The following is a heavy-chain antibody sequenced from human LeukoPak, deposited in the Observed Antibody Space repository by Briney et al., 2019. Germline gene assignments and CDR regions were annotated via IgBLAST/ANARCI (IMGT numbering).Heavy chain of an antibody. J-gene: IGHJ4*02. CDR2: IYYSGST. Sequence: SETLSLTCTVSGGSISSGDYYWSCIRQPPGKGLEWIGYIYYSGSTYYNPSLKSRVTISVDTSKSQFSLKLSSVTAADTAVYYCARVQDYFDYWGQGTLVTVSS. CDR3: ARVQDYFDY. V-gene: IGHV4-30-4*01. CDR1: GGSISSGDYY.